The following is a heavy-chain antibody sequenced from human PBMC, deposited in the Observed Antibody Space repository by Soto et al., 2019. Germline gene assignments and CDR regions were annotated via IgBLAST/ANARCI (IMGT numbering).Heavy chain of an antibody. CDR2: ISAYNGNT. CDR3: ARQQGLYYYYGMDV. CDR1: GYTFTTYG. D-gene: IGHD6-19*01. V-gene: IGHV1-18*01. J-gene: IGHJ6*02. Sequence: QVQLVQSGAEVKKPGASVKVSCKASGYTFTTYGISWVRQAPGQGLEWMGWISAYNGNTNYAQKIQGRVTMTTDTSTSTGYMELRSLRSDDTAVYYCARQQGLYYYYGMDVWGQGTTVTVSS.